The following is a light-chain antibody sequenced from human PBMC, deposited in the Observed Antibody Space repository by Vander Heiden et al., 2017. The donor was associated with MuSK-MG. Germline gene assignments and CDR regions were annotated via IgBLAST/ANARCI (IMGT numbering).Light chain of an antibody. CDR3: MQARQNRT. J-gene: IGKJ1*01. CDR2: LGS. V-gene: IGKV2-28*01. CDR1: ESLLHRNGYNY. Sequence: DVEVTQSPFSLPVTPGEPVSISCRSSESLLHRNGYNYLDWFVQKPGQSAQLLIYLGSHRASGVPDRFSGSGSGTDFTLKISRVEAEDVGVYYCMQARQNRTFGQGTKVDIK.